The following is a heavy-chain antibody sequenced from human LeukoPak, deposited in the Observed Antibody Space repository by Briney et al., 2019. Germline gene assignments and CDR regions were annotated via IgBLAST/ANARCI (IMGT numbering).Heavy chain of an antibody. V-gene: IGHV4-34*01. J-gene: IGHJ6*03. CDR2: VNYSGST. CDR3: ARVGDLFRAHRVRGLSPDFYYMDV. CDR1: GFTFSNAW. D-gene: IGHD3-10*01. Sequence: GSLRLSCAASGFTFSNAWMSWIRQPPGKGLEWIGEVNYSGSTNYNPSLKSRVIISVDTSKNQFSLKLSSVTAADTGVYYCARVGDLFRAHRVRGLSPDFYYMDVWGKGTTVTVSS.